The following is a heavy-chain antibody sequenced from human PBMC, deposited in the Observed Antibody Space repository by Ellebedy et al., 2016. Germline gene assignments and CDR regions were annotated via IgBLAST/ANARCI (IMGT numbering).Heavy chain of an antibody. CDR2: IYPGDSDT. Sequence: GESLKISCKGSGYSFTSYWIGWVRQMPGKGLEWMGIIYPGDSDTRYSPSFQGQVTISADKSISTAYLQWSSLKASDTAMYYCARQTPPYSSSWYLWAFDIWGQGTMVTVSS. V-gene: IGHV5-51*01. CDR1: GYSFTSYW. J-gene: IGHJ3*02. CDR3: ARQTPPYSSSWYLWAFDI. D-gene: IGHD6-13*01.